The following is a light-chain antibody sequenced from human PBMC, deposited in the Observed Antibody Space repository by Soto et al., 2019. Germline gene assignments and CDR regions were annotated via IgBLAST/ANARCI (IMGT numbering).Light chain of an antibody. J-gene: IGLJ1*01. CDR1: TSNIESNN. Sequence: QSALTQPPSASGTPGQRVTISCSGSTSNIESNNVNWYQHVPGTAPKLLITTNNQRPSGVPDRFSGFKSGSSASLVISDLQSDDEADYYCCSYAGRYTYVFGTGTKVTVL. V-gene: IGLV1-44*01. CDR2: TNN. CDR3: CSYAGRYTYV.